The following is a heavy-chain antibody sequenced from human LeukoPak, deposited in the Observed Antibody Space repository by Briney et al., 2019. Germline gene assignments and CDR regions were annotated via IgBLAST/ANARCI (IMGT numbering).Heavy chain of an antibody. CDR3: ASPGVYSSGPYDY. Sequence: GGSLRLSCAASGFTFSSYSMNWVRQAPGKGLEWVSSISSRSSYIYYADSVKGRFTISRDNAKNSLYLQMNSLRAEDTAVYYCASPGVYSSGPYDYWGQGTLVTVSS. CDR1: GFTFSSYS. D-gene: IGHD6-19*01. J-gene: IGHJ4*02. V-gene: IGHV3-21*01. CDR2: ISSRSSYI.